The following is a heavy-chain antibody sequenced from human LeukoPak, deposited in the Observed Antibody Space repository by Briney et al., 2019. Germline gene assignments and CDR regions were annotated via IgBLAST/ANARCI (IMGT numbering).Heavy chain of an antibody. J-gene: IGHJ6*03. CDR1: GASISSSNYY. V-gene: IGHV4-39*07. CDR3: ARGVAQTGYSSSWYPYYYYYYMDV. CDR2: IYSSGNT. Sequence: SETLSLTCAVSGASISSSNYYWGWVRQSPGKGLEWIGNIYSSGNTYYNASLKSRVTISVDTSKNQFSLKLSSVTAADTAVYYCARGVAQTGYSSSWYPYYYYYYMDVWGKGTTVTVSS. D-gene: IGHD6-13*01.